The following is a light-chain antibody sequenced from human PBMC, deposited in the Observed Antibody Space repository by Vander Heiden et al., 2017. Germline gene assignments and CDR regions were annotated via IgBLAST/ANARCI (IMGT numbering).Light chain of an antibody. J-gene: IGLJ2*01. CDR2: QDN. Sequence: SYELTQPPSVSVSPGQTASITCSGDKLGDKYVCWYQQKPGQSPVLIIYQDNKRPSGIPERFSGSNSGTTATLTISGTQAMDEAYYYCQAWASSSVVFGGGTKLTVL. CDR3: QAWASSSVV. V-gene: IGLV3-1*01. CDR1: KLGDKY.